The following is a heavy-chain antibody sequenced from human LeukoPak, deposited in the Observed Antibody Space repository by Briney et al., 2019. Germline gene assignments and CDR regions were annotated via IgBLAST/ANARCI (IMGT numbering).Heavy chain of an antibody. J-gene: IGHJ4*02. CDR1: GFTFSSYS. Sequence: GGSLRLSCAASGFTFSSYSMNWVRQAPGQGLEWVSSISSSSDYIYYADSVKGRFTISRDNAKNSLFLQMNSLRAEDTAVYYCARGETTMTTYRPDYWGQGTLVTVSS. D-gene: IGHD4-11*01. CDR2: ISSSSDYI. V-gene: IGHV3-21*01. CDR3: ARGETTMTTYRPDY.